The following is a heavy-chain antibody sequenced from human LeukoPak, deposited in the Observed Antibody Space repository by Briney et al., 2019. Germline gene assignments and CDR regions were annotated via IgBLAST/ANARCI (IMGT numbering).Heavy chain of an antibody. CDR1: GGSISSTSSY. CDR3: ARRHPSYYFDY. J-gene: IGHJ4*02. CDR2: FHFSGSA. D-gene: IGHD3-16*02. V-gene: IGHV4-39*01. Sequence: SETLSLTCTVSGGSISSTSSYWGWIRQPPGKGLEWIGSFHFSGSAYYNPSLKSRVTISVDTSKNQFSLKLSSVTAADTAVYYCARRHPSYYFDYWGQGTLVTVSS.